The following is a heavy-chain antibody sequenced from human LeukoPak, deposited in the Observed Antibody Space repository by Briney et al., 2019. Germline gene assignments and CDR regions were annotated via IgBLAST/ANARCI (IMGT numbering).Heavy chain of an antibody. CDR3: ASSTNWGSMGDAFDI. CDR2: INPNSGGT. V-gene: IGHV1-2*02. CDR1: GYTFTGYY. Sequence: ASVKVSCKASGYTFTGYYMHWVRQAPGQGLEWMGWINPNSGGTNYAQKFQGRVTMTRDTSISTAYMELSRLRSDDTAVYYCASSTNWGSMGDAFDIWGQGTMVTVSS. D-gene: IGHD7-27*01. J-gene: IGHJ3*02.